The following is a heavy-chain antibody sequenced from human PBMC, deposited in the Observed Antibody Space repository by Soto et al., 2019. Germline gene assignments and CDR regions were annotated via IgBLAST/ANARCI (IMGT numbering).Heavy chain of an antibody. J-gene: IGHJ3*01. CDR3: ARDYYDGSASYGFEF. Sequence: QVHLVQSWAELKKPGASVTVSCRASGYTFTGYYIHWVRQDPGQGLEWMGWINPNSGGANIAQKFQGWVTMTRDTSTTTTYMELNSLRSNDTAVYYCARDYYDGSASYGFEFWGPGTMVTVAA. CDR1: GYTFTGYY. D-gene: IGHD3-22*01. CDR2: INPNSGGA. V-gene: IGHV1-2*04.